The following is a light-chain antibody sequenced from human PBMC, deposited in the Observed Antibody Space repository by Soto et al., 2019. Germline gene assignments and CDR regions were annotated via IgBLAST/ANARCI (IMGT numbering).Light chain of an antibody. V-gene: IGKV3-11*01. CDR3: QQRSNWTIT. Sequence: EIVFTQSPGTLSLFPGERATLSCRASQSVSSYLAWYQQKPGQAPRLLIYDASNRDTGIPARFSGSGSGTEFTLTISSLEPEDFAVYYCQQRSNWTITFGQGTRLEIK. J-gene: IGKJ5*01. CDR1: QSVSSY. CDR2: DAS.